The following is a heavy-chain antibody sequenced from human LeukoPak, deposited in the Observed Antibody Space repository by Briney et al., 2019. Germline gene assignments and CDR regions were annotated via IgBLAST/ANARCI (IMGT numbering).Heavy chain of an antibody. CDR1: GFSLTKYM. J-gene: IGHJ4*02. CDR3: ARLFGSHDY. Sequence: PGGSLRLSCAASGFSLTKYMMSWVRQAPGKGLEWVASIKQDGSEKYYVESMKGRFTISRDNAKNSLYLQMNSLRDEDTAIYYCARLFGSHDYWGQGTPVPVTS. V-gene: IGHV3-7*01. CDR2: IKQDGSEK. D-gene: IGHD1-26*01.